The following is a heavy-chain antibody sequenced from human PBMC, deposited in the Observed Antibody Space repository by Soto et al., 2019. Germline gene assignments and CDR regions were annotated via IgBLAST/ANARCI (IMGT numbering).Heavy chain of an antibody. CDR3: AKAYSSSWYSTPAEYFQH. CDR1: GFTFSSYG. J-gene: IGHJ1*01. CDR2: ISYDGSNK. V-gene: IGHV3-30*18. D-gene: IGHD6-13*01. Sequence: PGGSLRLSCAASGFTFSSYGMHWVRQAPGKGLEWVAVISYDGSNKYYADSVKGRFTISRDNSKNTLYLQMNSLRAEDTAVYYCAKAYSSSWYSTPAEYFQHWGQGTLVTVSS.